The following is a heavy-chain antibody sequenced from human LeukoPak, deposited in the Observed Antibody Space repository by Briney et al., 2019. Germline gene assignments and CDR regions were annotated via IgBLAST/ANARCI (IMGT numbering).Heavy chain of an antibody. J-gene: IGHJ4*02. CDR1: GYTLTGYY. D-gene: IGHD5-24*01. CDR2: INPNSGGT. V-gene: IGHV1-2*02. CDR3: ASRGGDGYNSGY. Sequence: ASVKVSCKASGYTLTGYYMHWVRQAPGQGLEWMGWINPNSGGTNYAQKFQGRVTMTRDTSISTVYMELSRLRSDDTAVYYCASRGGDGYNSGYWGLGTLVTVSS.